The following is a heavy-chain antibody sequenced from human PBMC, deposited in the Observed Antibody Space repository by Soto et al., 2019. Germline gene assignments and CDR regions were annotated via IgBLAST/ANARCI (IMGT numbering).Heavy chain of an antibody. CDR3: ASDGGPHYYYYDMDV. D-gene: IGHD3-3*01. V-gene: IGHV1-69*02. Sequence: QVQLVQSGAEVKKPGSSVKVSCKASGGTFSSYTISWVRQAPGQGLEWMGRIIPILGIANYAQKFQGRVTITADKSTSTAYMELSSLRSEDTAVYYCASDGGPHYYYYDMDVWGKGTTVTVSS. CDR2: IIPILGIA. J-gene: IGHJ6*03. CDR1: GGTFSSYT.